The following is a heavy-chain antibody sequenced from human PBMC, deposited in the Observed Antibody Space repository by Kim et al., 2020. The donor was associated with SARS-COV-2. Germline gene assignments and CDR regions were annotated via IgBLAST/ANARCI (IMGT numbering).Heavy chain of an antibody. CDR3: TRDRGYSSSWYYFDY. CDR2: IRSKAYGGTT. J-gene: IGHJ4*02. Sequence: GGSLRLSCTASGFTFGDYAMSWVRQAPGKGLEWVGFIRSKAYGGTTEYAASVRGRFTISRDDSKSIAYLQMNSLKTEDTAVYYCTRDRGYSSSWYYFDYWGQGTLVTVSS. V-gene: IGHV3-49*04. D-gene: IGHD6-13*01. CDR1: GFTFGDYA.